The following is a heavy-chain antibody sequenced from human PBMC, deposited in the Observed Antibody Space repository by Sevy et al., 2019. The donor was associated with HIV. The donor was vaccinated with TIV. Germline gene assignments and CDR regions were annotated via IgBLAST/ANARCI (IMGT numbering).Heavy chain of an antibody. J-gene: IGHJ6*02. CDR2: IRYDGSNK. D-gene: IGHD2-2*01. CDR3: AKQENKYCSSTSCYPYYYGMDV. CDR1: GFTFSSYG. V-gene: IGHV3-30*02. Sequence: GGSLRLTCAASGFTFSSYGMHWVRQAPGKGLEWVAFIRYDGSNKYYADSVKGRFTISRDNSKNTLYLQMNSLRAEDTAVYYCAKQENKYCSSTSCYPYYYGMDVWDQGTTVTVSS.